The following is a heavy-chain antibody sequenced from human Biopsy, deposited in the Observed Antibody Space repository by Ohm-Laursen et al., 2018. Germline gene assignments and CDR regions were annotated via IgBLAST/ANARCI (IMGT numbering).Heavy chain of an antibody. J-gene: IGHJ4*02. CDR3: AKCMTGGSNYYFHH. CDR2: IWYDGSNK. CDR1: GFTFSSYG. Sequence: SLRLSCAASGFTFSSYGMHWVRQAPGKGLEWVAAIWYDGSNKNYADSVKGRFTISRDNSKNTLYLQMNSLRGEDTAVYYCAKCMTGGSNYYFHHCGQGTLVTVTS. D-gene: IGHD2-8*01. V-gene: IGHV3-33*06.